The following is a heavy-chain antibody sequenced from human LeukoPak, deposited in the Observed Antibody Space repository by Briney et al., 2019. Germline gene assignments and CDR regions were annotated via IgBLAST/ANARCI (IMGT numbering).Heavy chain of an antibody. J-gene: IGHJ3*02. Sequence: GASVKVSCKASGYTFTGYYMHWVRQAPGQGLEWMGWINPNSGGTNYAQKFQGRVTMTRNTFISTAYMELSRLRSDDTAVYYCARITLDSGAFDIWGQGTMVTVSS. CDR1: GYTFTGYY. V-gene: IGHV1-2*02. CDR3: ARITLDSGAFDI. D-gene: IGHD4-17*01. CDR2: INPNSGGT.